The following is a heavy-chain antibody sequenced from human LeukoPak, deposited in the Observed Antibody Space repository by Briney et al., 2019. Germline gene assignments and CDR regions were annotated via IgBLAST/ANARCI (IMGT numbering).Heavy chain of an antibody. CDR3: ARDRTMVRGVPFF. CDR1: GFTFSSYS. J-gene: IGHJ4*02. V-gene: IGHV3-21*01. Sequence: GGSLRLSCAASGFTFSSYSMDWVRQAPGKGLEWVSSISSSSSYIYYADSVKGRFTISRDNAKNSLYLQMNSLRAEDTAVYYCARDRTMVRGVPFFWGQGTLVTVSS. D-gene: IGHD3-10*01. CDR2: ISSSSSYI.